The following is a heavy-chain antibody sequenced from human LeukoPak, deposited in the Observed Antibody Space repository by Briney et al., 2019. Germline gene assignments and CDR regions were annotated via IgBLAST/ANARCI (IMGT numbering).Heavy chain of an antibody. CDR3: ARDLFDY. J-gene: IGHJ4*02. Sequence: GGSLRLSCAVSGFTISNYWMSWVRQAPGKGLEWVATIKQDGGAEFYVDSVKGRFTISRDSAKNSLYLQMNSLRDDDTAVYYCARDLFDYWGQGTLVTVSS. CDR1: GFTISNYW. V-gene: IGHV3-7*01. CDR2: IKQDGGAE.